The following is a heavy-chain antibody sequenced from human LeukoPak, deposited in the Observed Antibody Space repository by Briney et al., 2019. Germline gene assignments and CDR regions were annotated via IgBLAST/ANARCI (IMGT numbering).Heavy chain of an antibody. CDR1: GFTFNNSW. D-gene: IGHD3-22*01. J-gene: IGHJ3*02. CDR2: INSNGTR. CDR3: ASPRSGDRGGYHDPCDI. Sequence: GGSLRLSCAGSGFTFNNSWLHWVRQAPGKGLVWVSRINSNGTRSYADSVKGRFTISRDNAKNTLFLQMNSLRVEDTAVYFCASPRSGDRGGYHDPCDIWGQGTMVTVSS. V-gene: IGHV3-74*01.